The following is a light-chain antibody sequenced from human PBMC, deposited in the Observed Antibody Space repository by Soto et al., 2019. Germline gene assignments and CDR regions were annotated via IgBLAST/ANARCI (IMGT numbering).Light chain of an antibody. J-gene: IGLJ1*01. CDR1: SRDVGGYNS. Sequence: QSALTQPAPVSGSPGLSIAISCTGTSRDVGGYNSVSWYQQQPGKVPKLMIYDVSNRPSGVSNRFSGSKSGNTASLTISGLQAEDECDYSCSSYTSGGSYVFGTGTKLTVL. CDR2: DVS. V-gene: IGLV2-14*01. CDR3: SSYTSGGSYV.